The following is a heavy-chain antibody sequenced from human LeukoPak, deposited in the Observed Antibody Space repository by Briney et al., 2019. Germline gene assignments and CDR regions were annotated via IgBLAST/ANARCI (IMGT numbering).Heavy chain of an antibody. J-gene: IGHJ5*02. CDR3: ARRNNMVRGVIIKGRNLDYNWFDP. D-gene: IGHD3-10*01. Sequence: PSETLSLTCTVSGGSISSSSYYWGWIRQPPGKGLEWIGSIYYSGSTYYNPSLKSRVTISVDTSKNQFSLKLSSVTAADTALYYCARRNNMVRGVIIKGRNLDYNWFDPWGQGTLVTVSS. V-gene: IGHV4-39*01. CDR1: GGSISSSSYY. CDR2: IYYSGST.